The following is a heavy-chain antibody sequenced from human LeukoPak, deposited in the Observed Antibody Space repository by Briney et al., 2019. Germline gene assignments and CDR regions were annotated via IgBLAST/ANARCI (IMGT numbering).Heavy chain of an antibody. D-gene: IGHD2-8*01. V-gene: IGHV1-8*01. CDR3: ARKYRTSNWFDP. CDR1: GYTFTSYD. CDR2: MNPNSGNT. Sequence: ASVTVSCKASGYTFTSYDINWVRQAPRQGLEWMGWMNPNSGNTGYAQKFQGRVTMTRNTSISTAYMELSSLRSEDTAVYYCARKYRTSNWFDPWGQGTLVTVSS. J-gene: IGHJ5*02.